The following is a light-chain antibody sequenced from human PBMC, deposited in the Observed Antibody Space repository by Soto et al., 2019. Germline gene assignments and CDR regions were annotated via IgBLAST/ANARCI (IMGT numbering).Light chain of an antibody. CDR2: DAS. Sequence: EIVLTQSPATLSLSPGGRATLSCRASQSISSYLGWYQQKPGQAPRLLIYDASNRATGIPARFSGSGSGTDFTLTISSLEPEDFAVYYCQHRSNWPLTFGGGTKVEIK. CDR1: QSISSY. V-gene: IGKV3-11*01. J-gene: IGKJ4*01. CDR3: QHRSNWPLT.